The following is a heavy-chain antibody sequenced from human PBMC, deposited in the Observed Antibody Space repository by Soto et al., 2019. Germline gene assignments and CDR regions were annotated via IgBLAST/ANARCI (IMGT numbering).Heavy chain of an antibody. V-gene: IGHV1-69*13. CDR3: ASLGVADEYSPFDY. J-gene: IGHJ4*02. Sequence: SVKVSCKASGVTFSSYAISWVRQAPGQGLEWMGGIIPIFGTANYAQKFQGRVTITADESTSTAYMELSSLRSEDTAVYYCASLGVADEYSPFDYWGQGTRVTVSS. D-gene: IGHD2-15*01. CDR2: IIPIFGTA. CDR1: GVTFSSYA.